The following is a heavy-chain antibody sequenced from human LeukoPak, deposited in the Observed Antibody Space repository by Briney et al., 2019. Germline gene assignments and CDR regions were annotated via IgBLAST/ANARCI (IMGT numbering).Heavy chain of an antibody. D-gene: IGHD2-2*01. V-gene: IGHV1-18*01. J-gene: IGHJ3*02. Sequence: ASVKVSCKASGYTFTSYGISWVRQAPGQGLEWMGWISAYNGNTNYAQKFQGRVTMTRDMSTSTVYMELSSLRSEDTAVYYCARVRSSPDIWGQGTMVTVSS. CDR2: ISAYNGNT. CDR1: GYTFTSYG. CDR3: ARVRSSPDI.